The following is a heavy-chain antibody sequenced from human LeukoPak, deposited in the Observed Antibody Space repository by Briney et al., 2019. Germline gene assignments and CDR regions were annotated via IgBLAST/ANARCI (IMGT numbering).Heavy chain of an antibody. J-gene: IGHJ4*02. CDR2: ISYDGSNK. D-gene: IGHD3-16*02. V-gene: IGHV3-30*18. CDR3: AKALEFDY. Sequence: GGSLRLSCAASGFTFSSYGMHWVRQAPGKGLEWVAVISYDGSNKYYADSVKGRFTISRDNSKNTLYLQMDSLRAEDTAVYYCAKALEFDYWGQGTLVTVSS. CDR1: GFTFSSYG.